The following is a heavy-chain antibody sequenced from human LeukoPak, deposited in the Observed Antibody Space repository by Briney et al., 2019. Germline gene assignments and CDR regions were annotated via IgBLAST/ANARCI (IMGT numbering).Heavy chain of an antibody. Sequence: SETLSLTCTVSGGSISSYDWGWIRQPAGKGLEWIGYIYYSGSTNYNPSLKSRVTISVDTSKNQFSLKLRSVTAADTAVYYCARLAVWAGTSFDVFHIWGPGSLVTVSS. J-gene: IGHJ3*02. D-gene: IGHD3-16*01. CDR3: ARLAVWAGTSFDVFHI. CDR2: IYYSGST. V-gene: IGHV4-59*01. CDR1: GGSISSYD.